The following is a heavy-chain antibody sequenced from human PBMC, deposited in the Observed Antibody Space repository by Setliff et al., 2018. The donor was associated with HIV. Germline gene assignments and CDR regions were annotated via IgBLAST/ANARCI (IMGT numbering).Heavy chain of an antibody. Sequence: ASVKVSCKASGYTFTSYGIIWVRQAPGQGLEWMGWISAYNDNTHYAQKLQGRVTMTTDTSTNTAYMELRSLRSDDTAVYYCARELPDSSSWVDYWGQGTLVTVSS. CDR2: ISAYNDNT. CDR3: ARELPDSSSWVDY. CDR1: GYTFTSYG. V-gene: IGHV1-18*01. J-gene: IGHJ4*02. D-gene: IGHD6-13*01.